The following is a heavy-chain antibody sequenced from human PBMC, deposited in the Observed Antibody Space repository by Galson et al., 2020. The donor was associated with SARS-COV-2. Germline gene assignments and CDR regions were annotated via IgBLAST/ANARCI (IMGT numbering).Heavy chain of an antibody. CDR1: GFTFSSYA. CDR3: ARGYYDSSGYYRAPPWFDP. CDR2: ISYDGSNK. D-gene: IGHD3-22*01. V-gene: IGHV3-30*04. Sequence: GGSLRLSCAASGFTFSSYAMHWVRQAPGKGLEWVAVISYDGSNKYYADSVKGRFTISRDNSKNTLYLQMNSLRAEDTAVYYCARGYYDSSGYYRAPPWFDPWGQGTLVTVSS. J-gene: IGHJ5*02.